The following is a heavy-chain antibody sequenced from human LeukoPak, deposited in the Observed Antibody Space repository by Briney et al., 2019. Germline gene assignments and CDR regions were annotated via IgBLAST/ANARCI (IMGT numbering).Heavy chain of an antibody. D-gene: IGHD2-2*02. Sequence: ASVKVSCKASGYTFTSYSMNWVRQAPGQGLEWMGKINPSSGSTDYAQKFQGRVTMTRDTSTSTVYMELSSLRSEDTAVYYCASASRYCSSTSCYTGALGRGQGTLVTVSS. CDR3: ASASRYCSSTSCYTGALG. CDR2: INPSSGST. V-gene: IGHV1-46*01. CDR1: GYTFTSYS. J-gene: IGHJ4*02.